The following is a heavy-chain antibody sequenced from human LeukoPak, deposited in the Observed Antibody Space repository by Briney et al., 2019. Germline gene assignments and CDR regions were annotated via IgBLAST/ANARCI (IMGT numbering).Heavy chain of an antibody. CDR3: AKHQCSSTRCYSFYYYGMDV. J-gene: IGHJ6*02. D-gene: IGHD2-2*02. CDR1: GGSITTGDYC. Sequence: SETLSLTCTVSGGSITTGDYCWGWIRQPPGKGLEWIGSIYYSWSTYYNPSLKCRLTISVDTSKNQFSLNLSSVTAADTAVYYCAKHQCSSTRCYSFYYYGMDVWGQGTTVTVSS. CDR2: IYYSWST. V-gene: IGHV4-39*01.